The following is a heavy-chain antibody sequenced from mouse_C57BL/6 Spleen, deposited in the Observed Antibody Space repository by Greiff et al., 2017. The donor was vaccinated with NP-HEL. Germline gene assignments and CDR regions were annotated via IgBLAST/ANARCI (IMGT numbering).Heavy chain of an antibody. CDR2: ISSGSSTI. D-gene: IGHD2-3*01. CDR1: GFTFSDYG. V-gene: IGHV5-17*01. Sequence: EVMLVESGGGLVKPGGSLKLSCAASGFTFSDYGMHWVRQAPEKGLGWVAYISSGSSTIYYADTVKGRFTISRDNAKNTLVLQMTSLRSEDTAMYYCARNGYYGFAYWGQGTLVTVSA. CDR3: ARNGYYGFAY. J-gene: IGHJ3*01.